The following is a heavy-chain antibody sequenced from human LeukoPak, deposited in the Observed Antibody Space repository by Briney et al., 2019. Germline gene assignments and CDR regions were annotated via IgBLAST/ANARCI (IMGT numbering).Heavy chain of an antibody. CDR2: ISSSSSYI. D-gene: IGHD3-9*01. J-gene: IGHJ4*02. Sequence: KSGGSLRLSCAASGFTFSSYSMHWVRQAPGKGLEWVSSISSSSSYIYYADSVKGRFTISRDNAKNSLYLQMNCLRAEDTAVYYCARGLRYFDWSGRFDYWGQGTLVTVSS. CDR3: ARGLRYFDWSGRFDY. CDR1: GFTFSSYS. V-gene: IGHV3-21*01.